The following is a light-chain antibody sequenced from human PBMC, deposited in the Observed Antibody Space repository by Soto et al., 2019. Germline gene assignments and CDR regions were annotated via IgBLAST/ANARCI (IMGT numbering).Light chain of an antibody. J-gene: IGKJ4*01. CDR3: QQVKSYPRT. CDR1: QGIRND. Sequence: IQITHSPSSLSSSVVYRFTITCLASQGIRNDLGWYQQKPGKPPKLLIYAESTLQSGVPSRFSGSGSGTRGTLTISSLQPEDFATYYCQQVKSYPRTFGGGTKVDIK. V-gene: IGKV1-17*01. CDR2: AES.